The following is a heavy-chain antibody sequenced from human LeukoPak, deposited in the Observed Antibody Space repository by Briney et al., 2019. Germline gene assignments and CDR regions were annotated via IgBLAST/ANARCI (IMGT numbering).Heavy chain of an antibody. CDR1: GFTFSSYA. CDR2: ISYDGSNK. D-gene: IGHD3-22*01. CDR3: ARETQSVYYDSSGYPPYFDY. V-gene: IGHV3-30-3*01. Sequence: GRSLRLSCAASGFTFSSYAMHWVRQAPGKGLEWVAVISYDGSNKYYADSVKGRFTISRDNSKNTLYLQMNSLRAEDTAVYYCARETQSVYYDSSGYPPYFDYWGQGTLVTVSS. J-gene: IGHJ4*02.